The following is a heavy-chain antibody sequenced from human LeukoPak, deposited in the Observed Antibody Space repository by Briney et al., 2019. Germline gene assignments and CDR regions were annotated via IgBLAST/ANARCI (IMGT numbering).Heavy chain of an antibody. Sequence: SETLSLTCTVSGGSIRSYYWSWIRQPPGKGLEWIGYIYYSGSTNYNPSLKSRVTISVDTSKNQFSLKLSSVTAADTAVYYCARDRAFDIWGQGTMVTVSS. CDR2: IYYSGST. CDR1: GGSIRSYY. V-gene: IGHV4-59*01. J-gene: IGHJ3*02. CDR3: ARDRAFDI.